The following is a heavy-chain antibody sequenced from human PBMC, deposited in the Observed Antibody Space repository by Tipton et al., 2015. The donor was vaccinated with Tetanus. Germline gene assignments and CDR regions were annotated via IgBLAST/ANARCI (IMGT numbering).Heavy chain of an antibody. J-gene: IGHJ4*02. Sequence: SLRLSCAASGFTFSSDAMTWVRQAPGKGLEWVSAISPTGDETYYADSVKGRFTISRDNSKNTLILQLSSLRVDDTALYLCVSGSSLDYWGQGTLVAVSP. CDR1: GFTFSSDA. CDR3: VSGSSLDY. V-gene: IGHV3-23*01. D-gene: IGHD1-26*01. CDR2: ISPTGDET.